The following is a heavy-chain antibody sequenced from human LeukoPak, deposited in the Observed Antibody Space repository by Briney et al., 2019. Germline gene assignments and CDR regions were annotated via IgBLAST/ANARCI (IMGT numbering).Heavy chain of an antibody. CDR3: ARLGATYYYDSSGYY. CDR1: GGSISSNSYY. Sequence: PSETLSLTCSVSGGSISSNSYYWGWIRQPPGTGLEWVGSIHYSGSTYYNPSLKSRVTISVDTSKNQFSLKLSSVTAADTAVYYCARLGATYYYDSSGYYWGQGTLVTVSS. J-gene: IGHJ4*02. CDR2: IHYSGST. V-gene: IGHV4-39*01. D-gene: IGHD3-22*01.